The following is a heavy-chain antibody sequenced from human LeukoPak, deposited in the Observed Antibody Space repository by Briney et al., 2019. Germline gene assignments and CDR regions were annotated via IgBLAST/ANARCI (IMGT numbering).Heavy chain of an antibody. V-gene: IGHV3-30-3*01. CDR1: GFTFSSYA. Sequence: GGSLRLSCAASGFTFSSYAMHWVRQAPGKGLEWVAVISYDGSNKYYADSVKGRFTISRDNSKNTLYLQMNSLRAEDTAVYYCARAVGPFDYWGQGTLVTVSS. D-gene: IGHD2-15*01. CDR3: ARAVGPFDY. CDR2: ISYDGSNK. J-gene: IGHJ4*02.